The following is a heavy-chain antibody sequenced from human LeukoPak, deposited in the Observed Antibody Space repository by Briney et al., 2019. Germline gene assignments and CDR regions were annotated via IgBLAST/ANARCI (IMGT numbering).Heavy chain of an antibody. V-gene: IGHV1-3*01. D-gene: IGHD6-19*01. CDR2: INAGNGNT. Sequence: GAPVKVSCKASGYTFTSYAMHWVRQAPGQRLKWMGWINAGNGNTKYSQKFQGRVTITRDTSASTAYMELSSLRSEDTAVYYCARQWLVPSYYFDYWGQGTLVTVSS. CDR3: ARQWLVPSYYFDY. J-gene: IGHJ4*02. CDR1: GYTFTSYA.